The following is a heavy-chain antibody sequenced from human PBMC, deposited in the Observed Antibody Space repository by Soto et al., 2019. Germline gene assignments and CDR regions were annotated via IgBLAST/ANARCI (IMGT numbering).Heavy chain of an antibody. CDR3: TMLYCSGGSCPPGG. V-gene: IGHV3-73*01. D-gene: IGHD2-15*01. CDR1: GFTFSGSA. CDR2: IRSKANSYAT. J-gene: IGHJ4*02. Sequence: EVQLVESGGGLVQPGGSLKLSCAASGFTFSGSAMHWVRQASGKGLEWVGRIRSKANSYATAYAASVKGRFTISRDDSKNTAYLQMNSLKTEDTAVYYCTMLYCSGGSCPPGGWGQGTLVTVSS.